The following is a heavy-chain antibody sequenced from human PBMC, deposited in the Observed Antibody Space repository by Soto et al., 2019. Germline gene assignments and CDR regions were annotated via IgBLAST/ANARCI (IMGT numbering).Heavy chain of an antibody. J-gene: IGHJ6*02. CDR3: AKPPGCSGGSCGYYYYGMDV. CDR1: GFTFSSYA. D-gene: IGHD2-15*01. V-gene: IGHV3-23*01. Sequence: GSLRLCFAASGFTFSSYAMSWVRQAPGKGLEWVSAISGSGGSTYYADSVKGRFTISRDNSKNTLYLQMNSLRAEDTAVYYCAKPPGCSGGSCGYYYYGMDVWGQGTTVTVSS. CDR2: ISGSGGST.